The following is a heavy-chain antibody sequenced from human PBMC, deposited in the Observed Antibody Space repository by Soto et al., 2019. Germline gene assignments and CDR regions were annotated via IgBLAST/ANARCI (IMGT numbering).Heavy chain of an antibody. CDR2: ISVDGTAI. V-gene: IGHV3-11*01. CDR1: GFTFIDYY. D-gene: IGHD3-10*01. Sequence: GGSLRLSCAASGFTFIDYYMGWLRQAPGKGLEWISYISVDGTAIYHAASVKGRFTISRDNSKNSLSLQLTSLTTEDTAIYYCARCKYGSPLYHHFALWGLGTLVTVSS. CDR3: ARCKYGSPLYHHFAL. J-gene: IGHJ4*02.